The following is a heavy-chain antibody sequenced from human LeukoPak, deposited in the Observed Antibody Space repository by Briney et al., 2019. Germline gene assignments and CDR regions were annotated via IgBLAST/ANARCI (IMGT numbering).Heavy chain of an antibody. V-gene: IGHV5-10-1*01. D-gene: IGHD2-15*01. Sequence: GESLMISCWGSGYSFTSYWISWVRQMPGKGLEWMGRIDPSDSYTNYSPSFQGHVTISADKSISTAYLQWSSLKASDTAMYYCAAGPPVYCSGGSCYRNYWGQGTLVTVSS. CDR1: GYSFTSYW. J-gene: IGHJ4*02. CDR2: IDPSDSYT. CDR3: AAGPPVYCSGGSCYRNY.